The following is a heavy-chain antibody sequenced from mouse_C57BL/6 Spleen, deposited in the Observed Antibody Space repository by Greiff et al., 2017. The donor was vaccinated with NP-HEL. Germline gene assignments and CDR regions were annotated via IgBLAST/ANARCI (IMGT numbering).Heavy chain of an antibody. CDR3: ARRLEDWFAY. V-gene: IGHV1-42*01. D-gene: IGHD1-2*01. CDR1: GYSFTGYY. CDR2: INPSTGGT. Sequence: EVQLQQSGPELVKPGASVKISCKASGYSFTGYYMNWVKQSPEKSLEWIGEINPSTGGTTYNQKFKAKATLTVDKSSSTAYMQLKSLTSEDSAVYYCARRLEDWFAYWGQGTLVTVSA. J-gene: IGHJ3*01.